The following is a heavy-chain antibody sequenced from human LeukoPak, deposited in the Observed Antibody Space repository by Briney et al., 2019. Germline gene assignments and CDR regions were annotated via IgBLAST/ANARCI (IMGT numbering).Heavy chain of an antibody. D-gene: IGHD1-26*01. Sequence: GGSLRLSCAASGFTFSSYGMHWVRQAPDKGLEWVAVISYDGSKKYYVDSVKGRFTISRDNSKNTLYLQMNSLRAEDTAVYYCAKDRGGSYYYFDYWGQGTLVTVSS. CDR2: ISYDGSKK. CDR1: GFTFSSYG. V-gene: IGHV3-30*18. J-gene: IGHJ4*02. CDR3: AKDRGGSYYYFDY.